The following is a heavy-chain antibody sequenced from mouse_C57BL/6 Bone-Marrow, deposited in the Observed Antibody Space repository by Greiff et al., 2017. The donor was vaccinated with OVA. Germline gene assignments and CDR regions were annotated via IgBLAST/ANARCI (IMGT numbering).Heavy chain of an antibody. CDR3: ARALPLGMDY. CDR1: GYSITSGYY. V-gene: IGHV3-6*01. CDR2: ISYDGSN. J-gene: IGHJ4*01. D-gene: IGHD3-3*01. Sequence: ESGPGLVKPSQSLSLTCSVTGYSITSGYYWNWIRQLPGNKLEWMGYISYDGSNNYNPSLKNRNTITRDTSKNQFFLKLNSVTTEDTATYYCARALPLGMDYWGQGTSVTVSS.